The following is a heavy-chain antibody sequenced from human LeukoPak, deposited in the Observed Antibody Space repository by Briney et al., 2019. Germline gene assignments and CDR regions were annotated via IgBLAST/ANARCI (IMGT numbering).Heavy chain of an antibody. CDR2: IGGSGGST. V-gene: IGHV3-23*01. CDR1: GFTLSSYA. J-gene: IGHJ4*02. Sequence: GGSLRLSCAASGFTLSSYAMSWVRQAPGKGLEWVSVIGGSGGSTYYADSVKGRFTISRDNSKNTLYLQMNSLRAEDTAVYYCAKQEPGYSCGLDYWGQGTLVTVSS. CDR3: AKQEPGYSCGLDY. D-gene: IGHD5-18*01.